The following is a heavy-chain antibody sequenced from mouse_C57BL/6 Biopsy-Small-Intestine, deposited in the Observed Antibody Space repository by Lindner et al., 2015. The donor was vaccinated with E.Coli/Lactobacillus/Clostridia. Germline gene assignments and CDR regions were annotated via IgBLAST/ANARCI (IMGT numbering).Heavy chain of an antibody. CDR2: IIPSDGTT. CDR3: VRDWPPIIGTSSFDY. D-gene: IGHD1-3*01. CDR1: GYTFTSYY. V-gene: IGHV1-53*01. J-gene: IGHJ4*01. Sequence: SVKVSCKASGYTFTSYYIHWVRQAPGQGLEWMGIIIPSDGTTSYAYKFQGRVTMTRDTSTNTVYMELSSLKSGDTAVYYCVRDWPPIIGTSSFDYWGQGTLVTVSS.